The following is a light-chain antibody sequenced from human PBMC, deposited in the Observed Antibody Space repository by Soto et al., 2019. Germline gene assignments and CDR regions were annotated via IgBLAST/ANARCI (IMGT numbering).Light chain of an antibody. Sequence: QSALTQPACVSGSPGQSITISCTGTSSDVGNYNLVSWYQQHPGKAPKLMIYEGSKRPSGVSNRFSGSKSGNTASLTISGLQSEDEADYYCCSYAGSSTYVFGTGTKLTVL. J-gene: IGLJ1*01. CDR1: SSDVGNYNL. CDR2: EGS. CDR3: CSYAGSSTYV. V-gene: IGLV2-23*01.